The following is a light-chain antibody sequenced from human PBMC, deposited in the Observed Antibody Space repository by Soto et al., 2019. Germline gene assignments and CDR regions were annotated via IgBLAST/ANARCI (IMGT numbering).Light chain of an antibody. CDR3: QQYNGYWT. Sequence: DIQMTQSPSTLSASVGDRVTITCRASQSISGSLAWYQQKPGKAPKLLIYAASTLKGGVPSRFSGGGSGTEYLLTISRQQPDDAASYYCQQYNGYWTFGQGTRVEIK. J-gene: IGKJ1*01. V-gene: IGKV1-5*03. CDR2: AAS. CDR1: QSISGS.